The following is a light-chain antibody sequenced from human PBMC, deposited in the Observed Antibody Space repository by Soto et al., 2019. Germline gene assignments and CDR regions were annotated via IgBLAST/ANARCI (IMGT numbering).Light chain of an antibody. J-gene: IGLJ2*01. V-gene: IGLV2-14*01. CDR3: QSYDSSLSGSLV. CDR1: SSDVGGYNY. CDR2: EVS. Sequence: QSVLTQPASVSGSPGQSITISCTGTSSDVGGYNYVSWYQQHPGKAPKLMIYEVSNRPSGVSNRFSGSKSGNTASLTISGLQAEDEADYYCQSYDSSLSGSLVFGGGTKLTVL.